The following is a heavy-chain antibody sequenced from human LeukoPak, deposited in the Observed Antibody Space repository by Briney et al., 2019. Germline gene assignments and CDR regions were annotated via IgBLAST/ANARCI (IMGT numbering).Heavy chain of an antibody. D-gene: IGHD3-22*01. CDR2: ISAGGDLV. CDR3: VRDKYDRSNYAYLDS. V-gene: IGHV3-21*01. J-gene: IGHJ5*01. CDR1: GFPFSTHS. Sequence: GGSLRLSCAASGFPFSTHSLNWVRQAPGKGLEWVSSISAGGDLVYYGDSVKGRFTMSRDNAKNSLHLQMDSLTAEDTAVYYCVRDKYDRSNYAYLDSWGHGTLVTVSS.